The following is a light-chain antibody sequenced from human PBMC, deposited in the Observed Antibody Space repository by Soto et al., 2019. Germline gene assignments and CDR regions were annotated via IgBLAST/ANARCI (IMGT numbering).Light chain of an antibody. V-gene: IGKV4-1*01. CDR1: RSVLYTSNNKNY. Sequence: DFVMTQSPESLAVSLGERATINCKSSRSVLYTSNNKNYLAWYQQKPGQPPKLLIYWASIRESGVPDRFSGSGSGTDFTLTIGSLQAEDVAVYDCQQYYDAPFTFGQGTKLEIK. J-gene: IGKJ2*01. CDR2: WAS. CDR3: QQYYDAPFT.